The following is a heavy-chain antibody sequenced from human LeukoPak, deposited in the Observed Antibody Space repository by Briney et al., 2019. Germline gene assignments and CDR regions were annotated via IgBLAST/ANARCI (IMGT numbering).Heavy chain of an antibody. Sequence: GGSLRLSCAASGLTFSNYAMSWVRQAPGQGLEWVSAISGSGGSTYYADSVKGRFTISRDNSKNTLYLQMNSLRAEDTAVYYCAKETAVVGWYHGMDVWGQWTTVTVSS. V-gene: IGHV3-23*01. CDR2: ISGSGGST. D-gene: IGHD6-19*01. J-gene: IGHJ6*02. CDR1: GLTFSNYA. CDR3: AKETAVVGWYHGMDV.